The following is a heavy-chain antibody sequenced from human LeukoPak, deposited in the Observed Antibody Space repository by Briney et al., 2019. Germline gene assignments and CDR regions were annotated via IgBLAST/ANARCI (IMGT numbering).Heavy chain of an antibody. V-gene: IGHV3-53*01. Sequence: PRGFLRLSCAASGFTVSSNYMSWVRQAPGKGLEWVSVIYSGGSTYYADSVKGRFTISRDNSKNTLYLQMNSLRAEDTAVYYCARDFGDYGFDYWGQGTLVTVSS. CDR2: IYSGGST. CDR1: GFTVSSNY. J-gene: IGHJ4*02. D-gene: IGHD4-17*01. CDR3: ARDFGDYGFDY.